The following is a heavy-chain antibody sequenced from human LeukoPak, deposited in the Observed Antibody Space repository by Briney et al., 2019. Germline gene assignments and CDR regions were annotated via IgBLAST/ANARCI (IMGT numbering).Heavy chain of an antibody. CDR2: ISGSGGST. CDR3: ARDFYYDSSGQKGGDFDY. V-gene: IGHV3-23*01. Sequence: GGSLRLSCAASGFTFSSYAMSWVRQAPGKGPEWVSAISGSGGSTYYADSVKGRFTISRDNAKNSLYLQMNSLRAEDTAVYYCARDFYYDSSGQKGGDFDYWGQGTLVTVSS. J-gene: IGHJ4*02. D-gene: IGHD3-22*01. CDR1: GFTFSSYA.